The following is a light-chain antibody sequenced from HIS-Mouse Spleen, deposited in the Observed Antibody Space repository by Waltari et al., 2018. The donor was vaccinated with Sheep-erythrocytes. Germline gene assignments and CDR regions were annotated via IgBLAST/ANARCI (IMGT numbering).Light chain of an antibody. J-gene: IGLJ2*01. CDR3: QAWDSSTVV. CDR2: QDS. Sequence: SYDLTQPPSVSVSTGQPASINCPGAKLGDNSACWYQQKPGQSPGLVIYQDSKRPSGIPERFSGSNSGNTATLTISGTQAMDEADYYCQAWDSSTVVFGGGTKLTVL. CDR1: KLGDNS. V-gene: IGLV3-1*01.